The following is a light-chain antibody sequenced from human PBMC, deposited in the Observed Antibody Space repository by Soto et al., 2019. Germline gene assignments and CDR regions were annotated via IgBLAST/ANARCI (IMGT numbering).Light chain of an antibody. Sequence: QSALTQPASVSGSLGQSITISCTGTTRDIAGYNYISWYQQLPGKAPKLMIYQVTIRPSGISNRFSGSKSGNTASLTISGLQAEDEADYYCTSFSSSTSLYVVGTGTKVTVL. CDR1: TRDIAGYNY. CDR2: QVT. J-gene: IGLJ1*01. V-gene: IGLV2-14*01. CDR3: TSFSSSTSLYV.